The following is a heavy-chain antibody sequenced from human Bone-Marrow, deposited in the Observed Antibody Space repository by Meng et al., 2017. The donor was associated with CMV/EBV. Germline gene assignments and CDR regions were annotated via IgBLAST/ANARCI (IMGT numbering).Heavy chain of an antibody. V-gene: IGHV1-2*02. CDR1: GYTFTGYY. J-gene: IGHJ4*02. Sequence: ASVKVSCKASGYTFTGYYMHWVQQAPGQGLEWMGWINPNSGGTNYAQKFQGRVTMTRDTSISTAYMELSRLRSDDTAVYYCARGQGQLGGTQFDYWGQGTLVTVSS. D-gene: IGHD6-6*01. CDR2: INPNSGGT. CDR3: ARGQGQLGGTQFDY.